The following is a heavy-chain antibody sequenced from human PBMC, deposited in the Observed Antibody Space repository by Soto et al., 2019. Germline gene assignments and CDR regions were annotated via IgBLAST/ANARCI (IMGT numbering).Heavy chain of an antibody. CDR2: INHSGST. D-gene: IGHD3-3*01. CDR3: ARALLEWLWARENWFDP. J-gene: IGHJ5*02. V-gene: IGHV4-34*01. Sequence: QVQLQQWGAGLLKPSETLSLTCAVYGGSFSGYYWSWIRQPPGKGLEWIGEINHSGSTNYNPSLMRRVAISVDTSKNQFSLKLSSVTAADTAVYYCARALLEWLWARENWFDPWGQGTLVTVSS. CDR1: GGSFSGYY.